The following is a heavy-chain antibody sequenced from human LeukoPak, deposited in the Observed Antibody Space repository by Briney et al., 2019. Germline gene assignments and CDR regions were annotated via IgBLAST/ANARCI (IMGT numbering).Heavy chain of an antibody. CDR3: ARSNYYDSSGYIFDY. Sequence: SETLSLTCTVSGGSISSGNYYWSWIRQPPGKGLEWIGYICYTGRTSYNPSLKSRVTISVDTSKRQFSLQLSSVTAADTAVYYCARSNYYDSSGYIFDYWGQGTLVTVSS. D-gene: IGHD3-22*01. J-gene: IGHJ4*02. V-gene: IGHV4-30-4*01. CDR2: ICYTGRT. CDR1: GGSISSGNYY.